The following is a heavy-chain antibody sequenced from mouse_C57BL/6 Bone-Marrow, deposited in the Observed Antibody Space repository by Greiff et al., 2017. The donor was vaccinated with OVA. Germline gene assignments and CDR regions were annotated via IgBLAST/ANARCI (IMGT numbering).Heavy chain of an antibody. J-gene: IGHJ3*01. V-gene: IGHV1-64*01. D-gene: IGHD3-2*02. CDR2: IHPNSGST. Sequence: QVQLQQPGAELVKPGASVKLSCKASGYTFTSYWMHWVKQRPGQGLEWIGMIHPNSGSTNYNEKFKSKATLTVDKSSSTAYMQLSSLTSEDSAVYYCARARRQLRLPFAYWGQGTLVTVSA. CDR3: ARARRQLRLPFAY. CDR1: GYTFTSYW.